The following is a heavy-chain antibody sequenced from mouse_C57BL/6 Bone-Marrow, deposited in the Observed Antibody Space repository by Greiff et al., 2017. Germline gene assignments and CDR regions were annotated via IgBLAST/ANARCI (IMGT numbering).Heavy chain of an antibody. CDR3: TTWAGNYWYFDV. V-gene: IGHV14-4*01. CDR2: IDPENGDT. J-gene: IGHJ1*03. CDR1: GFNIKDDY. D-gene: IGHD2-1*01. Sequence: VHVKQSGAELVRPGASVKLSCTASGFNIKDDYMHWVKQRPEQGLEWIGWIDPENGDTEYASKFQGKDTITADTSSNTAYLQLSSLTSEDTAVYYCTTWAGNYWYFDVWGTGTTVTVSS.